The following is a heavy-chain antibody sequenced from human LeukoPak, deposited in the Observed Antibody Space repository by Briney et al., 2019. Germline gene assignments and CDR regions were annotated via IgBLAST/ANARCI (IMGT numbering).Heavy chain of an antibody. CDR1: GFTFSSYS. Sequence: GGSLRLSCAASGFTFSSYSMNWVRQAPGKGLEWVSSISSSSSYIYYADSVKGRFTISRDNAKNSLYLQMSSLRAEDTAVYYCAGGGITVPNWFDPWGQGTLVTVSS. D-gene: IGHD3-10*01. V-gene: IGHV3-21*01. CDR2: ISSSSSYI. CDR3: AGGGITVPNWFDP. J-gene: IGHJ5*02.